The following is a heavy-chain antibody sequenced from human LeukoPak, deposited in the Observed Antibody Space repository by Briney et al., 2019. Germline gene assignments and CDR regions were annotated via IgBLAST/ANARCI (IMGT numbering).Heavy chain of an antibody. CDR1: GYTFTGYY. V-gene: IGHV1-2*02. CDR2: INPNSGGT. CDR3: ARGEEKSGSYFGYYYYYYMDV. Sequence: GASVKVSCKASGYTFTGYYMHWVRQAPGQGLERMGWINPNSGGTNYAQKFQGRVTMTRDTSISTAYMELSRLRSDDTAVYYCARGEEKSGSYFGYYYYYYMDVWGKGTTVTISS. D-gene: IGHD1-26*01. J-gene: IGHJ6*03.